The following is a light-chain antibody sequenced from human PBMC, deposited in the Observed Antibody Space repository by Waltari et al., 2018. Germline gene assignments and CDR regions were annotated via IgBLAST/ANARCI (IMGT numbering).Light chain of an antibody. J-gene: IGLJ3*02. Sequence: QSVLIQPPSASGTPGQRVTVSCSGSNSTIGRNSVNWYQQVPGTAPKLLIYRDNQRPSGVPDRFSGSKSGTSASLAISGLQSEDETDYYCAVWDDSLRGWVFGGGTKVTVL. CDR1: NSTIGRNS. CDR3: AVWDDSLRGWV. CDR2: RDN. V-gene: IGLV1-44*01.